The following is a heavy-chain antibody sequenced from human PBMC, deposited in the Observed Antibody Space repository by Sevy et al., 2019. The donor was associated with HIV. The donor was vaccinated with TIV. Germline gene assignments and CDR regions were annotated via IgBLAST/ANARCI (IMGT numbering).Heavy chain of an antibody. CDR3: AKDQERDYYDSSGYLSH. J-gene: IGHJ4*02. CDR2: ISGSGGST. D-gene: IGHD3-22*01. CDR1: GFTFSSYA. V-gene: IGHV3-23*01. Sequence: GGSLRLSCAASGFTFSSYAMSWVRQAPGKGLEWVSAISGSGGSTYYADSVKGRFTIPRDNSKNTLDLQMNSLRAEDTAVYYCAKDQERDYYDSSGYLSHWGQGTLVTVSS.